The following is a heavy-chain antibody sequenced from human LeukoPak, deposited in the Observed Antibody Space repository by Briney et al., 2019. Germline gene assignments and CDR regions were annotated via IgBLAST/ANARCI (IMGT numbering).Heavy chain of an antibody. J-gene: IGHJ4*02. CDR1: GESFSGYY. CDR2: INHSGSA. D-gene: IGHD2-2*01. CDR3: ARRSSTLDY. V-gene: IGHV4-34*01. Sequence: PSETLSHTCAVYGESFSGYYWSWIRQPPGKGLEWIGEINHSGSANYNPSLKSRVTILVDTSKNQFSLKLSSVTAADTAVYYCARRSSTLDYWGQGTPVTVSS.